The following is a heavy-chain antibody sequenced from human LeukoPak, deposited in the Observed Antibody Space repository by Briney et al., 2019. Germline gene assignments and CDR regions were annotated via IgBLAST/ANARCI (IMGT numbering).Heavy chain of an antibody. CDR3: ARGTTTYYFDY. J-gene: IGHJ4*02. Sequence: SETLSLTCAVYGGSFSGYYWSWIRQPPGKGLEWIGEINHSGSTNYNPSLKSRVTISVDTSKNQFSLMLSSVTAADTAVYYCARGTTTYYFDYWGQGTLVTVSS. D-gene: IGHD1-1*01. CDR1: GGSFSGYY. V-gene: IGHV4-34*01. CDR2: INHSGST.